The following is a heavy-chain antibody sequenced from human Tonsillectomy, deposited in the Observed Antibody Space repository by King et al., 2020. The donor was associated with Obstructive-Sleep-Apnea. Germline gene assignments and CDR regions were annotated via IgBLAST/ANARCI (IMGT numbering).Heavy chain of an antibody. J-gene: IGHJ4*02. CDR1: GFTFSSYV. Sequence: VQLVESGGGVVQPGRSLRLSCAASGFTFSSYVMHWVRQAPGKGLEWVALISYDGGNKYYADSVKGRFTISRDNSKNTLYLQMNSLRADDTAVYYCARVGRPVQYGGSHLTSRLGFDYWGRGTLVTVSS. V-gene: IGHV3-30*03. D-gene: IGHD1-26*01. CDR2: ISYDGGNK. CDR3: ARVGRPVQYGGSHLTSRLGFDY.